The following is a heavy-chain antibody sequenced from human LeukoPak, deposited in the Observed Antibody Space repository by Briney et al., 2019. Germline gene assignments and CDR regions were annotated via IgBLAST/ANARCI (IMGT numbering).Heavy chain of an antibody. J-gene: IGHJ6*02. V-gene: IGHV4-59*01. CDR2: IYYSGST. CDR1: GGSFSGYY. Sequence: SETLSLTCAVYGGSFSGYYWSWIRQPPGKGLEWIGYIYYSGSTNYNPSLKSRVTISVDTSKNQFSLKLSSVTAADTAVYYCARSGSSSSAPYYYYGMDVWGQGTTVTVSS. D-gene: IGHD6-6*01. CDR3: ARSGSSSSAPYYYYGMDV.